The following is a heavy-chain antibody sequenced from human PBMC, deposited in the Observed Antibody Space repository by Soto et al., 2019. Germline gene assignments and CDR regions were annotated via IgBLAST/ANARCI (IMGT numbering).Heavy chain of an antibody. D-gene: IGHD5-12*01. J-gene: IGHJ4*02. Sequence: EMQLLESGGGLVQPGGSLRLSCAASGFTFSSYAMSWVRQAPGKGLEWVSAISGSGGGTYYADSVKGRFTSSRDNSKNTLYLRMNSLRAEDTAVYSCAKAWMDNARQRYFDHWGQGTLVTVSS. CDR2: ISGSGGGT. CDR3: AKAWMDNARQRYFDH. CDR1: GFTFSSYA. V-gene: IGHV3-23*01.